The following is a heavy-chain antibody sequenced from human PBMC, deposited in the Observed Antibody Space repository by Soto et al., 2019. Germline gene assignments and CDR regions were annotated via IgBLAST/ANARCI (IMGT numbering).Heavy chain of an antibody. CDR3: AKGGFWSGPYRNYYYMDV. D-gene: IGHD3-3*01. V-gene: IGHV1-18*01. J-gene: IGHJ6*03. Sequence: ASVKVSCKASGYTFTSYGISWVRQAPGQGLEWMGWISAYNGNTNYAQKLQGRVTISRDNSKNTLYLQMNSLRAEDTAVYYCAKGGFWSGPYRNYYYMDVWGKGTTVTVSS. CDR1: GYTFTSYG. CDR2: ISAYNGNT.